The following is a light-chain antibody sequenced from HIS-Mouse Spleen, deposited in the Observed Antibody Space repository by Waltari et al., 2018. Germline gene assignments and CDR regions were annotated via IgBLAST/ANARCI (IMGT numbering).Light chain of an antibody. V-gene: IGLV3-25*03. Sequence: SYELTQQPSVSVSPGQTARITCSGDALPTQYAYWYQQKPGQAPVLVIYKDSERPSGIPERFSGSSSGTTVTLTISGVQAEDEADYYCQSADSSGTYRVFGGGTKLTVL. CDR1: ALPTQY. J-gene: IGLJ3*02. CDR3: QSADSSGTYRV. CDR2: KDS.